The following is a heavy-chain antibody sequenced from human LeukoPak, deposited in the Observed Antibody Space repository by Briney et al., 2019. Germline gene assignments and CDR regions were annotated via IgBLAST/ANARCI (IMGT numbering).Heavy chain of an antibody. J-gene: IGHJ4*02. CDR3: ARGSWTAAGY. D-gene: IGHD6-13*01. V-gene: IGHV3-7*01. CDR2: IKPDGGEK. CDR1: GFTFSTYG. Sequence: GGSLRLSCAASGFTFSTYGMIWVRQAPGKGLEWVASIKPDGGEKYYVDSVKGRFTISRDNAKNSLYLQMNSLRVEDTAVYYCARGSWTAAGYWGQGTLVTVSS.